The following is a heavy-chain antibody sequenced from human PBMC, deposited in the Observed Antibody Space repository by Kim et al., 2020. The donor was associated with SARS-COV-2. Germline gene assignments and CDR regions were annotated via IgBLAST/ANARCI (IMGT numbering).Heavy chain of an antibody. Sequence: ASVKVSCKASGFTFINYAIHWVRQAPGQRLEWMGWINGGNGNTKCSQKFLGRVTITRDTSAATTYMELGSLRSEDTAVYYCARSRSLDYWGQGTLVTVSS. V-gene: IGHV1-3*01. CDR2: INGGNGNT. CDR3: ARSRSLDY. J-gene: IGHJ4*02. CDR1: GFTFINYA.